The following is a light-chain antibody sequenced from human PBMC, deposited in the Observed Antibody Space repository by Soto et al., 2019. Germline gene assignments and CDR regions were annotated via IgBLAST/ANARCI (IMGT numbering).Light chain of an antibody. V-gene: IGKV1-5*03. CDR3: QQYYSYPQT. Sequence: DIQMTQSPSTLSASVGDRVTVTCRASQSISSWLAWYQQKPGKAPKLLIYKASTLQSGVPSRFSGSGSGTDFTLTISRLQSEDFATYYCQQYYSYPQTFGQGTKVDIK. CDR1: QSISSW. CDR2: KAS. J-gene: IGKJ1*01.